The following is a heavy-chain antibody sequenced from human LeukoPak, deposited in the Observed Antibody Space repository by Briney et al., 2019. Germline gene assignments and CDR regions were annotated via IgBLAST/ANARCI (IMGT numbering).Heavy chain of an antibody. CDR2: ISSSGSTI. CDR3: ARGNYDFWSGYPESNWFDH. J-gene: IGHJ5*02. CDR1: GFTFSDYY. D-gene: IGHD3-3*01. Sequence: PGGSLRLSCAASGFTFSDYYMSWIRQAPGKGLEWVSYISSSGSTIYYADSVKGRFTISRDNAKNSLYLQMNSLRAEDTAVYYCARGNYDFWSGYPESNWFDHWGQGTLVTVSS. V-gene: IGHV3-11*04.